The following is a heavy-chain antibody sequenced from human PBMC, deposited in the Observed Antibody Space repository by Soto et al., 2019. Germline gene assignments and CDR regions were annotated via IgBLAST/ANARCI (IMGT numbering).Heavy chain of an antibody. V-gene: IGHV5-51*01. CDR3: ASISGSAYYYYGMDV. D-gene: IGHD1-26*01. Sequence: PGESLKISCKGSGYSFTSYWIGWVRQMPGKGLEWMGIIYPGDSDTRYSPSFQGQVTISADKSISTAYLQWSSLKASDTAMYYCASISGSAYYYYGMDVWGQGTTVTVSS. CDR2: IYPGDSDT. J-gene: IGHJ6*02. CDR1: GYSFTSYW.